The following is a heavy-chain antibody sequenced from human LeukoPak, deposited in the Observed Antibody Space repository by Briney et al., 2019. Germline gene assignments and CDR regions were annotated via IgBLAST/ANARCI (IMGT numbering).Heavy chain of an antibody. CDR3: ARGTWIQLWLIDY. D-gene: IGHD5-18*01. V-gene: IGHV3-66*01. CDR1: GFTVSSNY. Sequence: GGSLRLSCAASGFTVSSNYMSWVRQAPGKGLEWVSVIYSGGSTYYADSVKGRFTISRDNSKNTLYLQMNSLRAEDTAVYYCARGTWIQLWLIDYWGQGTLVTVSS. J-gene: IGHJ4*02. CDR2: IYSGGST.